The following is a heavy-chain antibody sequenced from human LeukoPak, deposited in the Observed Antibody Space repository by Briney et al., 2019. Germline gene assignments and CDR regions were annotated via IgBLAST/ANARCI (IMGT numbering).Heavy chain of an antibody. J-gene: IGHJ6*03. Sequence: GGSLRLSCAASGFTFSSYAMHWVRQAPGKGLEWVAVISYDGSNKYYADSVKGRFTISRDNSKNTLYLQMNSLRAEDTAVYYCARAPGGYCSSTSCSLVGYYYMDVWGKGTTVTVSS. CDR3: ARAPGGYCSSTSCSLVGYYYMDV. CDR1: GFTFSSYA. D-gene: IGHD2-2*01. CDR2: ISYDGSNK. V-gene: IGHV3-30*04.